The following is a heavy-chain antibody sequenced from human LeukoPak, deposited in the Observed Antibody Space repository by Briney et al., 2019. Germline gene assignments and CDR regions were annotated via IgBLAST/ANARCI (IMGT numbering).Heavy chain of an antibody. D-gene: IGHD2-2*03. CDR1: GYTFTSYD. CDR2: MNPNSGNT. Sequence: GASVKVSCKASGYTFTSYDINWVRQATGQGLEWMGWMNPNSGNTGYAQKFQGRVTMTRNTSISTDYMELSSLRAEDTAVYYCARAGYCSSTSGYRGHYYYYYYMDVWGKGTTVTVSS. J-gene: IGHJ6*03. CDR3: ARAGYCSSTSGYRGHYYYYYYMDV. V-gene: IGHV1-8*01.